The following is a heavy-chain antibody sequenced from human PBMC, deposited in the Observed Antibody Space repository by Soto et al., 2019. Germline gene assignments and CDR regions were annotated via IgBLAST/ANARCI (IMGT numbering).Heavy chain of an antibody. Sequence: ESGGGLVKPGGSLRLSCAASGFTFSNAWMSWVRQAPGKGLEWVGRIKSKTDGGTTDYAAPVKGRFTISRDDSKNTLYLQMNSLKTEDTAVYYCTTESSSWRYYGEAYYYGMDVWGQGTTVTVSS. V-gene: IGHV3-15*01. D-gene: IGHD6-13*01. CDR1: GFTFSNAW. CDR2: IKSKTDGGTT. CDR3: TTESSSWRYYGEAYYYGMDV. J-gene: IGHJ6*02.